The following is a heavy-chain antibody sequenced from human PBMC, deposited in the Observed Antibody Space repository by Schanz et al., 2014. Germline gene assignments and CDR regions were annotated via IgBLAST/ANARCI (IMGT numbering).Heavy chain of an antibody. CDR1: GYTFTSYG. D-gene: IGHD2-2*01. V-gene: IGHV1-18*01. Sequence: QVQLVQSGAEVKKPGTSVKVSCKASGYTFTSYGINWVRQAPGQGLEWMGWISAYNGNTNYAQKLQGRVTMTTDTSTSTAYMELRSLRSDDTAVYYCARDRRRYCSTASCLHDNWFDPWGQGTLVIVSS. CDR3: ARDRRRYCSTASCLHDNWFDP. J-gene: IGHJ5*02. CDR2: ISAYNGNT.